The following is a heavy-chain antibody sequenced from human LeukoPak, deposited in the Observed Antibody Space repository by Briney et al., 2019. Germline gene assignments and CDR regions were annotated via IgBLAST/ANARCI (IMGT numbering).Heavy chain of an antibody. CDR2: ISGTGGST. V-gene: IGHV3-23*01. J-gene: IGHJ4*02. Sequence: GGSLRLSCAASGFTFSSYAMSWVRQAPGKGLEWVSAISGTGGSTYYADSVRGRFTISRDNSKNTLYLQINSLRAEDTAVYYCAKRSGTELLLRLDSWGQGTLVTVFS. CDR3: AKRSGTELLLRLDS. D-gene: IGHD2-15*01. CDR1: GFTFSSYA.